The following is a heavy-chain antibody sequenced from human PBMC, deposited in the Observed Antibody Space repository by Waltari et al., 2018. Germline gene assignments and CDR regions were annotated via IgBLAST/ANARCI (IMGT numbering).Heavy chain of an antibody. J-gene: IGHJ4*02. Sequence: QVQLQESGPGLVKPSETLSLTCTVSGGSISSYYWSWIRQPAGKGLEWIGRIYTSGSTNYNPSLKSRVTMSVDTSKNQFSLKLSSVTAADTAVYYCARVDRKSGNHYFDYWGQGTLVTVSS. D-gene: IGHD3-10*01. V-gene: IGHV4-4*07. CDR3: ARVDRKSGNHYFDY. CDR2: IYTSGST. CDR1: GGSISSYY.